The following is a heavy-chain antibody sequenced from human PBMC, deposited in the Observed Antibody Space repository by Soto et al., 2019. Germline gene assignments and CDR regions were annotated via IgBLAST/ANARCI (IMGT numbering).Heavy chain of an antibody. CDR3: ARRELRWLGFDY. J-gene: IGHJ4*02. Sequence: PAGSLILSGAASGFPFSSYWMSALRQAPGKVLEWVANIKQDGSEKCYVDSVKGRFTISRDSAKNSLYLQMNSLRAEDTAVYYCARRELRWLGFDYWGQGTLLTVSS. CDR2: IKQDGSEK. D-gene: IGHD1-26*01. V-gene: IGHV3-7*01. CDR1: GFPFSSYW.